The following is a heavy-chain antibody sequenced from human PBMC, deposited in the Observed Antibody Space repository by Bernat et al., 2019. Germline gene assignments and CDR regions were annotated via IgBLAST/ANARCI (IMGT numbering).Heavy chain of an antibody. D-gene: IGHD5-18*01. Sequence: EVQLVESGGGLVQPGGSLRLSCAASGFSFSSLEMNWVRQAPGKGLEWVSYISGSGSNKDYADSVKGRFTISRDNPKNSLYLQMDSLRAEDTAVYYCAREMVTSGFDYWGQGTLVTVSS. CDR1: GFSFSSLE. J-gene: IGHJ4*02. CDR2: ISGSGSNK. V-gene: IGHV3-48*03. CDR3: AREMVTSGFDY.